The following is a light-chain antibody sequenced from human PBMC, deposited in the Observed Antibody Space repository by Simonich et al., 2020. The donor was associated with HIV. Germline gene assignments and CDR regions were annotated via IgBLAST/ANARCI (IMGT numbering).Light chain of an antibody. CDR2: KAS. CDR1: QSISTW. Sequence: DIQMTQSPSSLSASVGDRDNTTCRASQSISTWLAWYQQKPGKAPKLLIYKASSLESGVPSRFSGSGSGTEFTLTISSLQPDDFATYYCQQYNSYPMYTFGQGTKLEIK. J-gene: IGKJ2*01. V-gene: IGKV1-5*03. CDR3: QQYNSYPMYT.